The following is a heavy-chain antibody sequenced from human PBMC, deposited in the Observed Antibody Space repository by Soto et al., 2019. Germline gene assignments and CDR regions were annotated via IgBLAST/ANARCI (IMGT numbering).Heavy chain of an antibody. CDR2: INHSGST. Sequence: SETLSLTCAVYGGSFSGYYWSWIRQSPGKGLEWIGEINHSGSTNYNPSLKSRVTISVDTSKNQFSLKLSSVTAADTAVYYCARGVSSGGSCTFDPWGQGTLVTVSS. CDR3: ARGVSSGGSCTFDP. D-gene: IGHD2-15*01. V-gene: IGHV4-34*01. CDR1: GGSFSGYY. J-gene: IGHJ5*02.